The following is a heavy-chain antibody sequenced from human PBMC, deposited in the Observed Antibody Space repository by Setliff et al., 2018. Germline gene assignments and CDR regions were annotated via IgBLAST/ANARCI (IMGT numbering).Heavy chain of an antibody. Sequence: VSCKASGYTFTSYAISWVRQAPGQGLEWMGWISAYNGNTNYAQKLQGRVTMTTDTSTSTAYMDLRSLRSDDTAVYYCARSGDYIWGGYRPYYFDHWGQGTLVTVPQ. CDR2: ISAYNGNT. J-gene: IGHJ4*02. CDR3: ARSGDYIWGGYRPYYFDH. D-gene: IGHD3-16*02. V-gene: IGHV1-18*01. CDR1: GYTFTSYA.